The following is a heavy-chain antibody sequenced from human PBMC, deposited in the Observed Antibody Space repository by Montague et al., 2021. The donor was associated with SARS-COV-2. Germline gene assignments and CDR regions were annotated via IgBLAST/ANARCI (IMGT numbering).Heavy chain of an antibody. CDR1: GGSFSGYY. CDR2: INHSGST. CDR3: ARGVRQLGVRYYYYYIGV. Sequence: SETLSLTCAVYGGSFSGYYWSWIRQPPGKGLEWIGEINHSGSTNYNPSLKSRVIISMDTSKNQFSLKLSSVTAADTAVYYCARGVRQLGVRYYYYYIGVWDKGTTVTVSS. D-gene: IGHD6-6*01. V-gene: IGHV4-34*01. J-gene: IGHJ6*03.